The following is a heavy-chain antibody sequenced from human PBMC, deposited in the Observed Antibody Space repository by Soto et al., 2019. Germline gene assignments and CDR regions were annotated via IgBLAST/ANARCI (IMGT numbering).Heavy chain of an antibody. J-gene: IGHJ4*02. V-gene: IGHV3-30-3*01. CDR2: ISYDGSNK. Sequence: WGSLRLSCAASGFTFSSYAMHWVRQAPGKGLEWVAVISYDGSNKYYADSVKGRFTISRDNSKNTLYLQMNILRAEDTAVYYGARDSSKDYGLDYGGQGALVTVSS. CDR3: ARDSSKDYGLDY. D-gene: IGHD4-17*01. CDR1: GFTFSSYA.